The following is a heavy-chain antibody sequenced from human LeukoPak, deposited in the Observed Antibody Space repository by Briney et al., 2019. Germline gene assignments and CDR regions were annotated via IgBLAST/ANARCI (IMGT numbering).Heavy chain of an antibody. CDR2: IYSGGST. CDR1: GFTVSSNY. CDR3: AREATVVAGYFDY. Sequence: GGSLRLSCAASGFTVSSNYMSWGRQAPGEGLEWVSVIYSGGSTYYADSVKGRFTISRDNSKNTLFLQMNSLRAEDTAVYYCAREATVVAGYFDYWGQGTLVTVSS. D-gene: IGHD6-19*01. J-gene: IGHJ4*02. V-gene: IGHV3-53*01.